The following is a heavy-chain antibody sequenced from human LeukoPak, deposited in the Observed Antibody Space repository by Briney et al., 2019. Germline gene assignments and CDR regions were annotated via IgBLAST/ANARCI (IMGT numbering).Heavy chain of an antibody. D-gene: IGHD3-22*01. V-gene: IGHV3-21*01. Sequence: GGSLRLSCAASGFTFSSFGMNWVRQAPGKGLEWVSSISSSSSHIYYADSVKGRFTISRDNAKNSLYLQMNSLRAEDTAVYYCARSHDNSGYYFYYGMDVWGQGTTVTVSS. CDR2: ISSSSSHI. CDR3: ARSHDNSGYYFYYGMDV. CDR1: GFTFSSFG. J-gene: IGHJ6*02.